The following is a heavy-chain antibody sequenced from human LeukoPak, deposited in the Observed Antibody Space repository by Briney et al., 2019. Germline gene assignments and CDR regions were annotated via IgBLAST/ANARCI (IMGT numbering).Heavy chain of an antibody. CDR3: ARDPTSEISVPHYFDD. J-gene: IGHJ4*02. Sequence: SETLSLTCAVYGGAFSGYHWNWIRQAPGKGLEWIGEVNHRGMTNYYPSLKSRGIISADTSKNQFSLKLDSVTAADTAIYYCARDPTSEISVPHYFDDWGQGTLVTVSS. CDR2: VNHRGMT. CDR1: GGAFSGYH. V-gene: IGHV4-34*01. D-gene: IGHD5/OR15-5a*01.